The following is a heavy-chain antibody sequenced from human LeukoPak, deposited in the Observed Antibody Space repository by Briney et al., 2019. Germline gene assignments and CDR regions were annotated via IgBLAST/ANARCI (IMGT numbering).Heavy chain of an antibody. CDR1: GYTFTSYW. D-gene: IGHD5-12*01. J-gene: IGHJ4*02. CDR2: IDPSDSYT. V-gene: IGHV5-10-1*01. Sequence: GEPLRISCKGSGYTFTSYWITWVRQMPGKGLEWMGRIDPSDSYTNYSPSFQGHVTIPADKSISTAYLQWSSLKASDTAMYYCARGYSGYDAVDYWGQGTLVTVSS. CDR3: ARGYSGYDAVDY.